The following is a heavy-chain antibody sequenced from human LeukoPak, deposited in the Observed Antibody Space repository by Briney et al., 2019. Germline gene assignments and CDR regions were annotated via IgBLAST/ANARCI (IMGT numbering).Heavy chain of an antibody. V-gene: IGHV4-39*07. CDR1: GGSVTSSSFY. CDR2: IYYSGIT. CDR3: AKSGPAAGRPDAFDI. D-gene: IGHD2-2*01. J-gene: IGHJ3*02. Sequence: SETLSLTCTLSGGSVTSSSFYWAWIRQPPGKGLECIGTIYYSGITYYHSSLKSRVTISVDTSKNQFSLKLNSVAAADTAVYFCAKSGPAAGRPDAFDIWGQGTMVTVSS.